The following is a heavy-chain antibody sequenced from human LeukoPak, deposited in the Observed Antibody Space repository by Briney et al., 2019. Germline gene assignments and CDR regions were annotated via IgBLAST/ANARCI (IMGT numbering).Heavy chain of an antibody. CDR1: GGSISSGGYY. D-gene: IGHD4-11*01. V-gene: IGHV4-31*03. CDR2: IYYSGST. Sequence: SQTLSLTCTVSGGSISSGGYYWSWIRQHPGKGLEWIGYIYYSGSTYYNPFLKSRVTISVDTSKNQFSLKLSSVTAADTAVYYCARMTTVTTTSYYFDYWGQGTLVTVSS. J-gene: IGHJ4*02. CDR3: ARMTTVTTTSYYFDY.